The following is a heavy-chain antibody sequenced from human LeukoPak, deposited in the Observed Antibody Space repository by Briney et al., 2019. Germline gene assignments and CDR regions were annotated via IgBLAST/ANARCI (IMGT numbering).Heavy chain of an antibody. J-gene: IGHJ4*02. V-gene: IGHV1-69*04. CDR3: ARDLGVPSRYCFDY. CDR2: IIPILGIA. Sequence: SVKVSCKASGGTFSSYAISWVRQAPGQGLEWMGRIIPILGIANYAQKLQGRVTMTTDTSTSTAYMELRSLRPDDTAVYYCARDLGVPSRYCFDYWGQGTLVTVSS. CDR1: GGTFSSYA. D-gene: IGHD1-14*01.